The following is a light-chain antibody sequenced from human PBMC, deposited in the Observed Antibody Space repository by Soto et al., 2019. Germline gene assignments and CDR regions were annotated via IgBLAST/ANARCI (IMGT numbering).Light chain of an antibody. CDR1: QSITTY. Sequence: DIPMTQSPSSLSASVRDRVTITCRASQSITTYLNWYQHKPGKAPELLIYSASNLQIGVPSRFSGSGSGTEFTLTISSLQPEDFAAYYCQQSYTTPVTFGQGTRLEIK. V-gene: IGKV1-39*01. J-gene: IGKJ5*01. CDR3: QQSYTTPVT. CDR2: SAS.